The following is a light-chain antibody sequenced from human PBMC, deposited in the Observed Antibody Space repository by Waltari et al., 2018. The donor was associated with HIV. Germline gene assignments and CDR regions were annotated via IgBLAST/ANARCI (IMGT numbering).Light chain of an antibody. Sequence: SVLTQPPSASGTPGQRVTISCSGTHSNIGRKYVYWYQQLPGTAPKLLIYRNNQRPSGVPDRFSGSKSGTSASLAISGVRSEDEADYYCAAWDDSLLFGGGTKLTVL. CDR3: AAWDDSLL. J-gene: IGLJ2*01. V-gene: IGLV1-47*01. CDR1: HSNIGRKY. CDR2: RNN.